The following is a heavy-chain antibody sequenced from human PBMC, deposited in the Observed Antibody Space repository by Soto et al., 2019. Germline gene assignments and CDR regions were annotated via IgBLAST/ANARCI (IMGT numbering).Heavy chain of an antibody. J-gene: IGHJ6*02. D-gene: IGHD2-2*01. CDR2: INTDGTST. CDR1: GFTFSRYW. Sequence: EVQLVESGGGLVQPGGSLRLSCAASGFTFSRYWMHWVRQAPGKGLVWVSRINTDGTSTSYADSVKGRFTISRDNAKNTLYLQMNSLRAEDTAVYYCAKEGRYCSSTSCPYYYYGMDVWGQGTTVTVSS. CDR3: AKEGRYCSSTSCPYYYYGMDV. V-gene: IGHV3-74*01.